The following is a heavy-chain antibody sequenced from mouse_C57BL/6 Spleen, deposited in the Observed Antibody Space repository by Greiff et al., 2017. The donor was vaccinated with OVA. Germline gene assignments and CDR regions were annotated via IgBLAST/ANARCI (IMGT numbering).Heavy chain of an antibody. CDR1: GYTFTSYW. J-gene: IGHJ4*01. CDR3: AMTTVVDAMDY. Sequence: VQLQQPGAELVKPGASVKVSCKASGYTFTSYWMHWVKQRPGQGLEWIGRIHPSDSDTNYNQKFKGKATLTVDKSSSTAYMQLSSLTSEDSAVYYCAMTTVVDAMDYWGQGTSVTVSS. D-gene: IGHD1-1*01. CDR2: IHPSDSDT. V-gene: IGHV1-74*01.